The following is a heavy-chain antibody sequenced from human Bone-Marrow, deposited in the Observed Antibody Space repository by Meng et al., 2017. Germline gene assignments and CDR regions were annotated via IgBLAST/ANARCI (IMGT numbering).Heavy chain of an antibody. V-gene: IGHV1-46*01. CDR3: ARAHSGTQLGYFDY. J-gene: IGHJ4*02. D-gene: IGHD1-26*01. CDR2: INPSGGST. CDR1: GYTFTSYY. Sequence: VQLVQSGAEVKKAGASVKVSCKASGYTFTSYYMHWVRQASGQGLEWMGIINPSGGSTRYAQKFQRRVTMTRDTSTSTVYMELSSLRSEDTAVYYCARAHSGTQLGYFDYWGQGTLVTVSS.